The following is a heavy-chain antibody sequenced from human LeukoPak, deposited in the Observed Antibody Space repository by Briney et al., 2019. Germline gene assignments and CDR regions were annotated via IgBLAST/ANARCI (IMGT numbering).Heavy chain of an antibody. CDR1: GGSFSGYY. J-gene: IGHJ4*02. Sequence: SETLSLTCAVYGGSFSGYYWSWIRQPPGKGLEWIGEINHSGSTNYNPSLKSRVTISVDTSQNQFSLKLSSVTAADTAVYYCASQILGYCSGGSCYGNYWGQGSLLTVSS. CDR3: ASQILGYCSGGSCYGNY. V-gene: IGHV4-34*01. D-gene: IGHD2-15*01. CDR2: INHSGST.